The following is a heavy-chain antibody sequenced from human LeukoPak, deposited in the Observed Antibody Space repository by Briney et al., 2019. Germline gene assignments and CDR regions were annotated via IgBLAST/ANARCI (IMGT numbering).Heavy chain of an antibody. CDR2: ISWNSGSI. CDR1: GFTFDDYA. J-gene: IGHJ3*02. CDR3: AKDGLNGYDSSGYYYPDAFDI. D-gene: IGHD3-22*01. Sequence: GGSLRLSCAASGFTFDDYAMHWVRQAPGKGLEWVSGISWNSGSIGYADSVKGRFTISRGNAKNSLYLQMNSLRAEDTALYYCAKDGLNGYDSSGYYYPDAFDIWGQGTMVTVSS. V-gene: IGHV3-9*01.